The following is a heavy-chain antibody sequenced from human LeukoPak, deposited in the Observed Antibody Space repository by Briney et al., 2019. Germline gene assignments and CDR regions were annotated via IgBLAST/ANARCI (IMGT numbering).Heavy chain of an antibody. CDR3: AKATVTMIGVGDAFDI. CDR1: GFTFSSYG. V-gene: IGHV3-23*01. J-gene: IGHJ3*02. Sequence: GGSLRLSCAASGFTFSSYGMTWVRQAPGKGLEWVSSVSGGGVSTYYADAVKGRFTISRDNSKNTLYLQVNTLRAEDTAVYHCAKATVTMIGVGDAFDIRGQGTRVTVSS. D-gene: IGHD3-22*01. CDR2: VSGGGVST.